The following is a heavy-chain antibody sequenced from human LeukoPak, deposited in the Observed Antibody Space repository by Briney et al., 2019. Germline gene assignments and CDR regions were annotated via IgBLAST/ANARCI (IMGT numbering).Heavy chain of an antibody. CDR2: IKEDGGEK. V-gene: IGHV3-7*01. J-gene: IGHJ5*02. Sequence: PGGSLRLSCAASGFTFSSNWMSWVRQAPGKGLEWVANIKEDGGEKYYVDPVKGRFTISRDNAKNSLYLQMNSLRVEDTAVYYCARRRTVMLTWGQGTLVTVSS. D-gene: IGHD3-16*01. CDR3: ARRRTVMLT. CDR1: GFTFSSNW.